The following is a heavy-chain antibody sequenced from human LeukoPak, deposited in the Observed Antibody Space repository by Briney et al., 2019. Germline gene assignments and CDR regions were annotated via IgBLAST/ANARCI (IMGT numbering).Heavy chain of an antibody. J-gene: IGHJ4*02. CDR1: GLIFNSYG. Sequence: GGSLRLSCAVSGLIFNSYGMYWVRQAPGKGLEWVAVISYDGSNKYYADSVKGRFTISRDNSKNTLYLQMNSLRAEDTAVYYCARPPRGIYSHFDYWGQGTLVTVSS. CDR3: ARPPRGIYSHFDY. V-gene: IGHV3-30*03. D-gene: IGHD2-21*01. CDR2: ISYDGSNK.